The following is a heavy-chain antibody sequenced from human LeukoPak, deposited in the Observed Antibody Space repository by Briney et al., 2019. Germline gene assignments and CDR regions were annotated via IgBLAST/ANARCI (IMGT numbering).Heavy chain of an antibody. CDR2: IGSASRTI. V-gene: IGHV3-48*04. CDR1: GFTFSDYS. J-gene: IGHJ4*02. Sequence: GGSLRLSCAVSGFTFSDYSMNWVRQAPGKGLGWVSYIGSASRTIKYADFVRGRFTVSRDNAKKSLHLQMNRLTTEDTAVYFCVRDVGRFYYDSTGEDYWGQGTLVTVSS. CDR3: VRDVGRFYYDSTGEDY. D-gene: IGHD3-22*01.